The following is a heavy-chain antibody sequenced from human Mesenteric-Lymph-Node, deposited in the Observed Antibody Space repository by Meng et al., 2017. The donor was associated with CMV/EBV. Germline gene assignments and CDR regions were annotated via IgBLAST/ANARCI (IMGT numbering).Heavy chain of an antibody. CDR1: GFTFSSYA. Sequence: GESLKISCAASGFTFSSYAINWVRQAPGKGLEWVSSISGGSTYIYYGDSLKGRFTISRDNAKNSVYLQMNSLRAEDMAVYYCAGDHYDDFWSGYLSRGGWFDPWGQGTLVTVSS. CDR3: AGDHYDDFWSGYLSRGGWFDP. V-gene: IGHV3-21*01. CDR2: ISGGSTYI. D-gene: IGHD3-3*01. J-gene: IGHJ5*02.